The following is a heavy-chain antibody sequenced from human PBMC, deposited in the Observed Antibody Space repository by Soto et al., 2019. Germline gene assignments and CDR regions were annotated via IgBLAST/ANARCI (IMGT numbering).Heavy chain of an antibody. V-gene: IGHV3-30*18. CDR3: AKGLAVAGFFDY. Sequence: GGSLRLSCAASGFTFSSYGMHWVRQAPGKGLEWVAVISYDGSNKYYADSVKGRFTISRDNSKNTLYLQMNSLRAEDTAVYYCAKGLAVAGFFDYWGQGTLVTVSS. CDR2: ISYDGSNK. J-gene: IGHJ4*02. D-gene: IGHD6-19*01. CDR1: GFTFSSYG.